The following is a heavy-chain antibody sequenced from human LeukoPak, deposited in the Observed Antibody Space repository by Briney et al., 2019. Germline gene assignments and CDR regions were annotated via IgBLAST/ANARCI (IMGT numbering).Heavy chain of an antibody. V-gene: IGHV4-61*02. CDR2: IYTSGST. D-gene: IGHD3-22*01. J-gene: IGHJ3*02. Sequence: SETLSLTCTVSGGSISSGSYYWSWIRQPAGTGLEWIGRIYTSGSTNYNPSLKSRVTISVDTSKNQFSLKLSSVAAADTAVYYCAAGYDSSANDAFDIWGQGTMVTVSS. CDR3: AAGYDSSANDAFDI. CDR1: GGSISSGSYY.